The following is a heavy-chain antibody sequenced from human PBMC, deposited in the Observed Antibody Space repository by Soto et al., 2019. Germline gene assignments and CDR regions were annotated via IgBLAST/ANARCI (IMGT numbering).Heavy chain of an antibody. CDR3: ARGMCTNGICLKRFDP. J-gene: IGHJ5*02. CDR1: GGSFSGYY. D-gene: IGHD2-8*01. Sequence: KPSETLSLTCAVHGGSFSGYYWSWIRQPPEKGLEWIGEINHRGSTNYNQGLKSRVTISVDTSKIPFYLKLSSVTAADTAVYYCARGMCTNGICLKRFDPWGQGTLVTVSS. V-gene: IGHV4-34*01. CDR2: INHRGST.